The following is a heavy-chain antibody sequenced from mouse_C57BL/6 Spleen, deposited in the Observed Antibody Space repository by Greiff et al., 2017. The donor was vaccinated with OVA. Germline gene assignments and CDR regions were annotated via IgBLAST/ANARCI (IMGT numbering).Heavy chain of an antibody. V-gene: IGHV1-15*01. J-gene: IGHJ2*01. CDR3: TDADY. D-gene: IGHD2-3*01. CDR2: IDPETGGT. Sequence: QVQLQQSGAELVRPGASVTLSCKASGYTFTDYEMHWVKQTPVHGLEWIGAIDPETGGTAYNQKFKGKAILTADKSFSTAYMELRSLTSKDSAVYYCTDADYWGQSTTLTVSS. CDR1: GYTFTDYE.